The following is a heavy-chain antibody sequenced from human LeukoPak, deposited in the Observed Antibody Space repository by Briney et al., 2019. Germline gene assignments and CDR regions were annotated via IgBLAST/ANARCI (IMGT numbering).Heavy chain of an antibody. V-gene: IGHV1-2*02. CDR3: ARDYLERRQFHFDY. Sequence: GASVKVSCKASGYTFTGYYMHWVRQAPGQGLEWMGWISAYNGNTNYAQKFQGRVTMTRDTSISTAYMELSRLRSDDTAVYYCARDYLERRQFHFDYWGQGTLVTVSS. CDR1: GYTFTGYY. CDR2: ISAYNGNT. D-gene: IGHD1-1*01. J-gene: IGHJ4*02.